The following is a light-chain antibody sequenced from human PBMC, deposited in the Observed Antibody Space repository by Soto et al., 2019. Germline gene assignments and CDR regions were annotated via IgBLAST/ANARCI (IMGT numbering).Light chain of an antibody. V-gene: IGLV2-14*01. CDR3: SSYTTTTRL. Sequence: QSALTQPASVSGSPGQSITIPCTGTSSDIGSNNYVSWFQQRPGKAPTLIIYEVSNRPSGVSTHFSGSKSGNTASLTISGLLPEDEAEYYCSSYTTTTRLFGGGTKLTVL. J-gene: IGLJ3*02. CDR1: SSDIGSNNY. CDR2: EVS.